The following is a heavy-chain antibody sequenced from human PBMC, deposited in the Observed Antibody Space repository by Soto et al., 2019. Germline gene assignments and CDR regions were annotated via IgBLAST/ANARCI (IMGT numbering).Heavy chain of an antibody. V-gene: IGHV3-30-3*01. J-gene: IGHJ4*02. Sequence: GGSLRLSCAASGFTFSSYAMHWVRQAPGKGLEWVAVISYDGSNKYYADSVKGRFTISRDNSKNTLYLQMNSLRADDTAVYYCAGYMTPGDYWGQGTLVTVSS. D-gene: IGHD6-13*01. CDR1: GFTFSSYA. CDR2: ISYDGSNK. CDR3: AGYMTPGDY.